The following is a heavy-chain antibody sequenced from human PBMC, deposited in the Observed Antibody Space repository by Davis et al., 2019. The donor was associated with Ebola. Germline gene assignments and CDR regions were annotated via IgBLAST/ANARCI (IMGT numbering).Heavy chain of an antibody. J-gene: IGHJ6*02. CDR3: AKRLTIFGVVIISDGMDV. D-gene: IGHD3-3*01. CDR2: ISGSGGST. V-gene: IGHV3-23*01. Sequence: GESLKISCAASGFTFSSYAMSWVRQAPGKGLEWVSAISGSGGSTYYADSVKGRFTISRDNSKNTLYLQMNSLRAEDTAVYYCAKRLTIFGVVIISDGMDVWGQGTTVTVSS. CDR1: GFTFSSYA.